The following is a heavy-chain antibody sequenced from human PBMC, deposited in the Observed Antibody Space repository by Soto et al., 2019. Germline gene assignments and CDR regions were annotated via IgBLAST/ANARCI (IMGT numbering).Heavy chain of an antibody. J-gene: IGHJ4*02. CDR2: VYSSGST. D-gene: IGHD5-18*01. Sequence: SETVSLTCSVSGGSISSSSNSWGWIRQPPGKGLEWIGYVYSSGSTHYNPSLQSRVTISADTSKNQVSLKVNSVTAADTAVYYCARDHPHSYGVYYFDYWGQGTPVTV. CDR3: ARDHPHSYGVYYFDY. V-gene: IGHV4-61*01. CDR1: GGSISSSSNS.